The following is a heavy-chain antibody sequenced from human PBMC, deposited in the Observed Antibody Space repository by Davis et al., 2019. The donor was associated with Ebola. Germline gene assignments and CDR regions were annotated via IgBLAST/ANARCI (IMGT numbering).Heavy chain of an antibody. CDR2: ISYDGSNK. J-gene: IGHJ4*02. Sequence: GGSLRLSCAASGFTFSSYAMHWVRQAPGKGLEWVAVISYDGSNKCYADSVKGRFTISRDNSKNTLYLQMNSLRAEDTAVYYCARVVVAAFDYWGQGTLVTVSS. V-gene: IGHV3-30-3*01. CDR3: ARVVVAAFDY. D-gene: IGHD2-15*01. CDR1: GFTFSSYA.